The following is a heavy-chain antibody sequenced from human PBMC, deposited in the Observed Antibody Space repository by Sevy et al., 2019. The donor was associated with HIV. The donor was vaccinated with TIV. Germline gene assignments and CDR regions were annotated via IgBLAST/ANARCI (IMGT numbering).Heavy chain of an antibody. V-gene: IGHV4-59*12. J-gene: IGHJ4*02. CDR3: ATGAGVSKSDF. Sequence: SETLSLTCTVSGASISTYVWTWIRQPPGKGLEWVGYFFYTGNPNYNPSLSSRVTISGDTSKNQFSLTLSSVTAADTDVYYCATGAGVSKSDFWGQGTLVTVSS. CDR1: GASISTYV. D-gene: IGHD3-10*01. CDR2: FFYTGNP.